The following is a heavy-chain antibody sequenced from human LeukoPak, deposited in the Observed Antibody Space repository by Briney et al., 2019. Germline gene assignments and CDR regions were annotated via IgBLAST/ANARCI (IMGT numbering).Heavy chain of an antibody. CDR1: GYTFTSYG. CDR2: ISAYNGNT. J-gene: IGHJ4*02. V-gene: IGHV1-18*01. Sequence: GASVKVSCKASGYTFTSYGISWVRQAPGQGLEWMGWISAYNGNTNYAQKLQGRVTMTTDTSTSTAYMELRSLRSDDTAVYYCARGDPLGYCSSTSCYPPDYWGQGTLVAVSS. D-gene: IGHD2-2*01. CDR3: ARGDPLGYCSSTSCYPPDY.